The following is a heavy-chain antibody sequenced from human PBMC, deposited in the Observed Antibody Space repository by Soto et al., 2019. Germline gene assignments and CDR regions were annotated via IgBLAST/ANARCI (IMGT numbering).Heavy chain of an antibody. CDR3: ARVPDTAMAPGHFDY. V-gene: IGHV3-74*01. CDR1: GFTFSSYW. CDR2: INSDGSST. Sequence: GGSLRLSCAASGFTFSSYWMHWVRQAPGKGLVWVSRINSDGSSTSYADSVKGRFTISRDNAKNTLYLQMNSLRAEDTAVYYCARVPDTAMAPGHFDYWGQGTLVTVSS. J-gene: IGHJ4*02. D-gene: IGHD5-18*01.